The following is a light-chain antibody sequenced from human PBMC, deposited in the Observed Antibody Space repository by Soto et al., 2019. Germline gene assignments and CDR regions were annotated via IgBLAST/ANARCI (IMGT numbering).Light chain of an antibody. CDR1: QSITNNF. CDR3: HQYGSSPST. J-gene: IGKJ1*01. CDR2: GAS. Sequence: DIVLTQSPGTLSLSPGGRATLSCRASQSITNNFLAWYQQKPGQAPRLLIYGASYRATGIPDRFSGSGSGTDFTLTISRLEPEDFAVYYCHQYGSSPSTFGQGTKVDIK. V-gene: IGKV3-20*01.